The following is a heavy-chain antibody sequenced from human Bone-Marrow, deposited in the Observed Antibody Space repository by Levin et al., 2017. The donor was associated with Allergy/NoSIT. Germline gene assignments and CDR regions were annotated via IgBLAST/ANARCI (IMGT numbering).Heavy chain of an antibody. D-gene: IGHD2-21*02. Sequence: SGGSLRLSCAASGFTFSSYWMHWVRQAPGKGLVWVSRINSDGSSTSYADSVKGRFTISRDNAKNTLYLQMNSLRAEDTAVYYCARYNEPVVVTATPDDYGMDVWGQGTTVTVSS. CDR1: GFTFSSYW. J-gene: IGHJ6*02. CDR3: ARYNEPVVVTATPDDYGMDV. CDR2: INSDGSST. V-gene: IGHV3-74*01.